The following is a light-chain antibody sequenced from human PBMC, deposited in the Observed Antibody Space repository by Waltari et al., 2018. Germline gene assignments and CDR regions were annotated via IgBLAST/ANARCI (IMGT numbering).Light chain of an antibody. CDR1: GSDIGGFTY. Sequence: QSALTQPASVSGSPGQSITISCSGTGSDIGGFTYVSWYQQRPGKAPQPLICGGRQRPTGVSDRLSGSKSGNGASLTISGVQAEDDSDYYCCSDTTTTTWVFGGGTKRTVL. V-gene: IGLV2-14*03. CDR2: GGR. CDR3: CSDTTTTTWV. J-gene: IGLJ3*02.